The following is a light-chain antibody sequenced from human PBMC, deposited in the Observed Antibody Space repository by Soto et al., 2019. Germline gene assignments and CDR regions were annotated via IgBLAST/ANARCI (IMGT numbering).Light chain of an antibody. J-gene: IGKJ4*01. CDR2: ASS. CDR3: QQSYSTPLT. Sequence: DIQMTQYPSSLSASVGDRVTISCRASQRISNYLNWYQQKLGKAPKLLIYASSTLQSGVPSRFSGSGSGTDFTLTISSLQPEDFATYYCQQSYSTPLTFGGGTKVDIK. V-gene: IGKV1-39*01. CDR1: QRISNY.